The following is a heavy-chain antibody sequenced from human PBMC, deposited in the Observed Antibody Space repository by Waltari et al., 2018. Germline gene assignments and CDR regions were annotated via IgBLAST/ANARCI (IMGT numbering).Heavy chain of an antibody. Sequence: QVQLVQSGAEVKKPGSSVKVSCKASGGTFSSYTISWVRQAPGQGLEWMGRSIPIRGIANYEQKFQGRVTITADKSTSTAYMELSSLRSEDTAVYYCARAPWIQPPVAVDVWGQGTTVTVSS. D-gene: IGHD5-18*01. CDR1: GGTFSSYT. CDR2: SIPIRGIA. V-gene: IGHV1-69*02. J-gene: IGHJ6*02. CDR3: ARAPWIQPPVAVDV.